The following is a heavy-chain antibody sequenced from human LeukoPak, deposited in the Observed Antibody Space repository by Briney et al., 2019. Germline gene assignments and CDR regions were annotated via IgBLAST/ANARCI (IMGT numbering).Heavy chain of an antibody. Sequence: PGRSLRLSCAASGFTFSSYAMHWVRQAPGKRLEWVAVISYDGSNKYYADSVKGRFTISRDNSKNTLYLQMNSLRAEDTAVYYCASTRSHYYYYGMDVWGKGTTVTVSS. CDR2: ISYDGSNK. CDR1: GFTFSSYA. V-gene: IGHV3-30*04. CDR3: ASTRSHYYYYGMDV. J-gene: IGHJ6*04.